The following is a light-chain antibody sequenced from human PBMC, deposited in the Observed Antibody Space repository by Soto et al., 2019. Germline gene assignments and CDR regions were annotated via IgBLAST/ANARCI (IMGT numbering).Light chain of an antibody. CDR2: RVS. CDR3: QQYGNLPLT. Sequence: EIVLTQSPGTLSLSPGERATLSCRASQTITTLAWYQRKPGQAPRLLIYRVSSRATGVPDRFSGSGSGTDYTLTISRLEPEDFAVYYCQQYGNLPLTLGGGTKVEIK. J-gene: IGKJ4*01. V-gene: IGKV3-20*01. CDR1: QTITT.